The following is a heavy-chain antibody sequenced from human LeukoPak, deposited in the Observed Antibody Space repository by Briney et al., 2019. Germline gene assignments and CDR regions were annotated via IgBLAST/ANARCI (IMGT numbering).Heavy chain of an antibody. CDR1: GFTFGDCY. D-gene: IGHD2-21*02. CDR2: ISSSGSTI. J-gene: IGHJ5*02. CDR3: ARDSPDSSFDP. Sequence: QTGGSLRLSCAASGFTFGDCYMSWIRQAPGKGLEWVSYISSSGSTIYYADSVKGRFTISRDNAKNSLYLQMNSLRAEDTAVYYCARDSPDSSFDPWGQGTLVTVSS. V-gene: IGHV3-11*01.